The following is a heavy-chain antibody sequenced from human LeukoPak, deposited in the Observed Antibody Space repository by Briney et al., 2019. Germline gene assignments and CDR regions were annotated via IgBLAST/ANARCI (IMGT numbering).Heavy chain of an antibody. Sequence: GGSLRLSCASSGFTFSSYWMSWVRQAPGKGPEWVAHIKQDASQEYHVDSVKGRFTISRDNAKNSLYLQMNSLRAEDTAVYYCARGVVYPAWSGPHWSDYWGQGALVTVSS. V-gene: IGHV3-7*01. CDR1: GFTFSSYW. J-gene: IGHJ4*02. CDR2: IKQDASQE. CDR3: ARGVVYPAWSGPHWSDY. D-gene: IGHD3-3*01.